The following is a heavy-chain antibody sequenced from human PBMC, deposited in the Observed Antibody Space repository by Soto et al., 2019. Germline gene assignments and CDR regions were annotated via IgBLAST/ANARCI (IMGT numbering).Heavy chain of an antibody. V-gene: IGHV3-23*01. CDR2: VSGSHETT. D-gene: IGHD4-17*01. CDR1: GFSFSSYA. CDR3: AKAAVTMDY. Sequence: GGSLRLSCVASGFSFSSYAMTWVRQAPGKGLEWVSAVSGSHETTYYADSVKGRFTVSRDNSKNTLYLQMNILRPEDTALYYCAKAAVTMDYWGQGTLVTVSS. J-gene: IGHJ4*01.